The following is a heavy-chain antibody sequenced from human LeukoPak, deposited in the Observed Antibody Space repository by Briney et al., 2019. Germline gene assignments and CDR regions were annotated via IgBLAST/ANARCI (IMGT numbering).Heavy chain of an antibody. V-gene: IGHV4-39*07. CDR3: ARGDYNILTGYYTPYFDY. Sequence: SETLSLTCTVSGGSITSNNYYWGWIRQPPGKGLEWIGSIYYSGSTYYNSSLKSRVTISVDTSKNQFSLKLSSVTAADTAVYYCARGDYNILTGYYTPYFDYWGQGTLVTVSS. D-gene: IGHD3-9*01. CDR1: GGSITSNNYY. CDR2: IYYSGST. J-gene: IGHJ4*02.